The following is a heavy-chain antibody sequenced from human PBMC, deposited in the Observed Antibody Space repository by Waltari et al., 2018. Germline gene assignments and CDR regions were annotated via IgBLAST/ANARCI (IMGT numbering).Heavy chain of an antibody. CDR3: AKGTTWDWFDP. CDR2: T. J-gene: IGHJ5*02. D-gene: IGHD1-7*01. Sequence: TNYNPSLKSRVTISVDTSKNQFSLKLSSVTAADTAVYDCAKGTTWDWFDPWGQGTLVTVSS. V-gene: IGHV4-59*01.